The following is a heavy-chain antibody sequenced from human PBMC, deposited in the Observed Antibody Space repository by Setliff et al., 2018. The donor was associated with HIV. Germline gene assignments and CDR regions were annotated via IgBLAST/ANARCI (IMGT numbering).Heavy chain of an antibody. Sequence: SETLSLTCTVSGGSISSNDYYWGWIRQPPGRGLEWIGNFHYSGTTYYNPSLKSRVTISVDRSKNQFSLKMNSMTAADTGVYFCARPQLGRGGSRFDSWGQGILVTVSS. CDR2: FHYSGTT. CDR1: GGSISSNDYY. D-gene: IGHD1-1*01. V-gene: IGHV4-39*01. J-gene: IGHJ4*02. CDR3: ARPQLGRGGSRFDS.